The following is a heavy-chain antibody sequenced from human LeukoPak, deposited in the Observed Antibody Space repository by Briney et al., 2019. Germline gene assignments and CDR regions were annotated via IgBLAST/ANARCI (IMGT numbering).Heavy chain of an antibody. V-gene: IGHV3-53*01. CDR2: IYSGGST. CDR3: ARVVWFGELNWFDP. D-gene: IGHD3-10*01. J-gene: IGHJ5*02. CDR1: GLTVSSNY. Sequence: GGSLRLSCAASGLTVSSNYMSWVRQAPGKGLEWVSVIYSGGSTYYADSVKGRFTISRDNSKNTLYLQMNSLRAEDTAVYYCARVVWFGELNWFDPWGQGTLVTVSS.